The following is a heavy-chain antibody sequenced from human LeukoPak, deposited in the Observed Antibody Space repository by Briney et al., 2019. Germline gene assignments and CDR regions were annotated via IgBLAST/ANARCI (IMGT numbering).Heavy chain of an antibody. D-gene: IGHD3-16*01. CDR2: ISHSGST. Sequence: SETLSLTCAVYGGSFSGYYRSWIRQPPGKGLEWIGEISHSGSTMYSTSLKSRVTISLDTSKNQFSLKLSSVTAADTAVYYCARDDALLGGTFFDYWGQGTLVTVSS. CDR1: GGSFSGYY. V-gene: IGHV4-34*01. CDR3: ARDDALLGGTFFDY. J-gene: IGHJ4*02.